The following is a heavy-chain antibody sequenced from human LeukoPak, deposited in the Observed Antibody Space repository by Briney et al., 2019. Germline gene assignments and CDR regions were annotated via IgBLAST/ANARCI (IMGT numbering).Heavy chain of an antibody. CDR3: ARRGYASDWYWFDP. CDR1: GYSFTTYW. D-gene: IGHD6-19*01. J-gene: IGHJ5*02. Sequence: PGESLKISCKGSGYSFTTYWIGWVRQMPGKGLEWMGTIYPGDSDTRYSPSFQGQVTISVDKSINTAYLQWSSLKASDTAIYYCARRGYASDWYWFDPWGQGTLVTVSS. CDR2: IYPGDSDT. V-gene: IGHV5-51*01.